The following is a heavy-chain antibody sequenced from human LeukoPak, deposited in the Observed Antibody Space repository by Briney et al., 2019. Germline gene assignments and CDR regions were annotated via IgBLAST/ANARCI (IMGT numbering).Heavy chain of an antibody. V-gene: IGHV4-59*01. CDR3: ARAVAGTFY. CDR1: GGSISSYY. CDR2: IYCSGST. D-gene: IGHD6-19*01. Sequence: SETLSLTCTVSGGSISSYYWSWIRQPPGKGLEWIGYIYCSGSTNYNPSLKSRVTISVDTSKNQFSLKLSSVTAADTAVYYCARAVAGTFYWGQGTLVTVSS. J-gene: IGHJ4*02.